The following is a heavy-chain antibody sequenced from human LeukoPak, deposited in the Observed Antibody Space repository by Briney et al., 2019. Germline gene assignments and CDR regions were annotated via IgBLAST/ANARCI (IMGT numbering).Heavy chain of an antibody. CDR2: ISSSSSTI. J-gene: IGHJ4*02. CDR1: GFTFSSYS. D-gene: IGHD3-10*01. CDR3: ARDMVRGDIILNPFDY. V-gene: IGHV3-48*04. Sequence: GGSLRLSCAASGFTFSSYSMNWVRQAPGKGLEWVSYISSSSSTIYYADSVKGRFTISRDNAKNSLYLQMNSLRAEDTAVYYCARDMVRGDIILNPFDYWGQGTLVTVSS.